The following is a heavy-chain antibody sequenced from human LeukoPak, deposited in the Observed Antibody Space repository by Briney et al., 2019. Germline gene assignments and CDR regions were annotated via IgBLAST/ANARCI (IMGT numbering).Heavy chain of an antibody. J-gene: IGHJ4*02. CDR3: AKGGTVVPAASFDY. CDR2: ISWNSGSI. CDR1: GFTFDDYA. V-gene: IGHV3-9*03. Sequence: GGSLRLSCAASGFTFDDYAMHWVRQAPGKGLEWVSGISWNSGSIGYADSVKGRFTISRDNAKNSLYLQMNSLRAEDMALYYCAKGGTVVPAASFDYWGQGTLVTVSS. D-gene: IGHD2-2*01.